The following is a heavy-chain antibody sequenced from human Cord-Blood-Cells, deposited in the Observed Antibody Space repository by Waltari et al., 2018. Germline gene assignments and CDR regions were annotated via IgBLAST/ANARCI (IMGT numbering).Heavy chain of an antibody. CDR1: GFTFRCYA. CDR2: ISYDGSNK. J-gene: IGHJ2*01. Sequence: QVQLVESGGGVVQPGSSLRLSCAALGFTFRCYAMHWVRQAPGKWLEWVAVISYDGSNKYYADSVKGRFTISRDNSKNTLYLQMNSLRAEDTAVYYCARDLFGDLWGRGTLVTVSS. CDR3: ARDLFGDL. V-gene: IGHV3-30-3*01. D-gene: IGHD3-3*01.